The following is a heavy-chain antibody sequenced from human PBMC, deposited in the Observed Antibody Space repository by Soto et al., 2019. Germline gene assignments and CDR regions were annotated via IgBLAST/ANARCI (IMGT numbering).Heavy chain of an antibody. CDR1: GFVSTNHN. D-gene: IGHD6-19*01. V-gene: IGHV1-3*01. CDR3: ASDYGSNWRL. CDR2: INAGNGNT. Sequence: QAHLVQSGTEVKMPGDSVQVSCKASGFVSTNHNFHWVRQAPGQSLEWMRRINAGNGNTQYSQNFQGRVTFTSDPSASTAFMELTNLRFEDRAMYYCASDYGSNWRLWGQGTLVSVSS. J-gene: IGHJ4*02.